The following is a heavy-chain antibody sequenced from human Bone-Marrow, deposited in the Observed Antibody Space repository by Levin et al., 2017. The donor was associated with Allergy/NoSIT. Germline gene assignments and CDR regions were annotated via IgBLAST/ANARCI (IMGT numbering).Heavy chain of an antibody. CDR2: ISHNGIST. V-gene: IGHV3-23*01. J-gene: IGHJ3*02. Sequence: GGSLRLSCAASGLTSSIYASYAMTWVRQAPGKGLEWVSVISHNGISTYYADSVKGRFTISRDNSKNTLYLQMESLRVEDTALYYCAKLRAVYYDRSGYYYPPAFDIWGQGTMVTASS. CDR1: GLTSSIYASYA. D-gene: IGHD3-22*01. CDR3: AKLRAVYYDRSGYYYPPAFDI.